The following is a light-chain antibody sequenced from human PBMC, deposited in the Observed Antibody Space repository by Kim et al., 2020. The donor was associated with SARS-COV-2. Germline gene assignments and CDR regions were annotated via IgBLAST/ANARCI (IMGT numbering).Light chain of an antibody. J-gene: IGLJ3*02. Sequence: SYELTQPPSMSVAPGKTASISCPGDKLGEKYVCWYQQKPGPSPVLLIYEDTKRPSGIPVRFSGSYSGNTATLTISGTQAMDEADYYCQAWDSNTWVFGGGTQLTVL. CDR1: KLGEKY. CDR3: QAWDSNTWV. CDR2: EDT. V-gene: IGLV3-1*01.